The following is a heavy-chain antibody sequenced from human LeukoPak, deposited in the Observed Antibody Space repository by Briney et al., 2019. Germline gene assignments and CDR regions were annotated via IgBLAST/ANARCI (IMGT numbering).Heavy chain of an antibody. V-gene: IGHV3-74*01. CDR1: GFTFSSYW. CDR3: ARGATNTRALDY. Sequence: PGRSLRLSCAASGFTFSSYWMHCVRQAPGKGLVWVSRVSSDGNSTNYADSVKGRFTISRDNTNNTLYLQMNSLRAEDTAVYYCARGATNTRALDYWGQGTLVTVSS. J-gene: IGHJ4*02. CDR2: VSSDGNST. D-gene: IGHD1/OR15-1a*01.